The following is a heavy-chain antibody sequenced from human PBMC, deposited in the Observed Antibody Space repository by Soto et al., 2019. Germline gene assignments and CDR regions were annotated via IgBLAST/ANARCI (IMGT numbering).Heavy chain of an antibody. CDR2: IYEMETT. CDR3: ARGLSGWYLFDS. J-gene: IGHJ5*01. D-gene: IGHD6-19*01. CDR1: GGSVSSGDHY. V-gene: IGHV4-31*03. Sequence: SETLSLTCTVSGGSVSSGDHYWTWMRQHPGKGLEWIGYIYEMETTNYNPSLESRVTISVDTSKNQVYLEVTSVTAADTAVYYCARGLSGWYLFDSWGQGTLVTVS.